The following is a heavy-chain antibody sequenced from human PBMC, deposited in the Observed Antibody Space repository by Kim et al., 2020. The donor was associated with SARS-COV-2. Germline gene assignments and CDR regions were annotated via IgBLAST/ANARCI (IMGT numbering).Heavy chain of an antibody. V-gene: IGHV1-18*01. CDR1: GYTFTSYG. Sequence: ASVKVSCKASGYTFTSYGISWVRQAPGQGLEWMGWISAYNGNTNYAQKLQGRVTMTTDTSTSTAYMELRSLRSDDTAVYYCARGKMQWLVRGPFDYWGQGTLVTVSS. J-gene: IGHJ4*02. D-gene: IGHD6-19*01. CDR3: ARGKMQWLVRGPFDY. CDR2: ISAYNGNT.